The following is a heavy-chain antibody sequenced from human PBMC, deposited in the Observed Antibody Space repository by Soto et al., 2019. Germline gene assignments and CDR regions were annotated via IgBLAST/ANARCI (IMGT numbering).Heavy chain of an antibody. CDR2: ISYDGSNT. CDR3: ARDHGMFLSYYYYGMDV. V-gene: IGHV3-30-3*01. D-gene: IGHD3-10*02. Sequence: QVQLVGSGGGVVQPGRSLTLSCAASGFTFSRFSMHWVRQAPGKGLAWVAVISYDGSNTHYAESVKGRFNISRDDSKNTVFLQMNNLRGEDSAVYYCARDHGMFLSYYYYGMDVWGQGTTVSVSS. J-gene: IGHJ6*02. CDR1: GFTFSRFS.